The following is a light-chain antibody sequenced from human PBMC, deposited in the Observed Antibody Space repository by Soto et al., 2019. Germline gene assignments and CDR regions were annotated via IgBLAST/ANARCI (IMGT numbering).Light chain of an antibody. CDR3: QQRLNWPPLT. CDR2: DAS. Sequence: EVVLTQSPATLSLSPGERATLSCRASQSVSSYLAWYQQKPGQAPRLLIYDASIRAPGIPARFSGSGSGTDFTLTISSLEPEDFAVYYCQQRLNWPPLTFGGGTKVEIK. V-gene: IGKV3-11*01. CDR1: QSVSSY. J-gene: IGKJ4*01.